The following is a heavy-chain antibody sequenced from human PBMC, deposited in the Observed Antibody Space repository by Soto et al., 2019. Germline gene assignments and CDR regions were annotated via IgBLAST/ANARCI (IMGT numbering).Heavy chain of an antibody. CDR1: GFIFRSYS. V-gene: IGHV3-48*01. CDR3: ARLSGYGYSDY. J-gene: IGHJ4*02. CDR2: ISSSSGTI. D-gene: IGHD5-18*01. Sequence: PGGSLRLSCAASGFIFRSYSMNWVRQAPGKGLEWFSYISSSSGTIYYTDSVKGRFTISRDDAKNSLYLQMNSLRGEDTAVYYCARLSGYGYSDYWGQETLVTVSS.